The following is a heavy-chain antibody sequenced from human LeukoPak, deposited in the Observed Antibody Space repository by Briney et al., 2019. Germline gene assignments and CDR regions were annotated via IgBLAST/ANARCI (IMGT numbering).Heavy chain of an antibody. V-gene: IGHV3-49*04. CDR2: IRNKAYGGTT. Sequence: GGSLRLSCTASGFTFGDYAMSWVRQAPGKGLEWVGFIRNKAYGGTTEYAASVKGRFTISRDDSKSIAYLQVNSLETEDTAVYYCTRDWFGVAIDYWGQGTLVTVSS. J-gene: IGHJ4*02. CDR3: TRDWFGVAIDY. CDR1: GFTFGDYA. D-gene: IGHD3-10*01.